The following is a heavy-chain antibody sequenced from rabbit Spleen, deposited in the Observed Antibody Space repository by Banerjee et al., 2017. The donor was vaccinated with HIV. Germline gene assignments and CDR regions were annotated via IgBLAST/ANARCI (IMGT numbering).Heavy chain of an antibody. CDR2: LNIVTGKS. J-gene: IGHJ6*01. Sequence: EQLEESGGGLVKPEGSLTLPCKASGVSLNDKDVMCWVSQAPGKGLEWIACLNIVTGKSVCASWAKGRFTMSRTSSTTVTLQMTSLTVADTATYFCARDTGSSFSSYGMDLWGPGTLVTVS. D-gene: IGHD8-1*01. V-gene: IGHV1S45*01. CDR3: ARDTGSSFSSYGMDL. CDR1: GVSLNDKDV.